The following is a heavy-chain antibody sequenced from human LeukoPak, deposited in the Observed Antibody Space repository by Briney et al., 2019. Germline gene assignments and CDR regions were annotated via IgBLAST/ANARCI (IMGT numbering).Heavy chain of an antibody. J-gene: IGHJ4*02. CDR1: GGSISSYY. CDR3: ARSRAYDYHFDN. CDR2: IYYSGST. V-gene: IGHV4-59*01. D-gene: IGHD5-12*01. Sequence: PSETLSLTCTVSGGSISSYYWSWIRQPPGKGLEWIGYIYYSGSTNYNPSLKSRVTISVDTSKNKFSLKLTSVTAADTAVYYCARSRAYDYHFDNWGQGTLVTVSS.